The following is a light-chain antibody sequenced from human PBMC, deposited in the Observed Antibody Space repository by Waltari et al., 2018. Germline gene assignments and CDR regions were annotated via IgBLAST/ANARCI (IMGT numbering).Light chain of an antibody. Sequence: SSELTQDPAVSVALGQTIRITCQRDSLRSGDASWYQQKPGQAPVLVMFGENNRPSGIPDRVSGSISGSTTSLTITGAQAEDEADYYCNSRDNRGQGVIFGGGTKVTVL. J-gene: IGLJ2*01. CDR3: NSRDNRGQGVI. V-gene: IGLV3-19*01. CDR2: GEN. CDR1: SLRSGD.